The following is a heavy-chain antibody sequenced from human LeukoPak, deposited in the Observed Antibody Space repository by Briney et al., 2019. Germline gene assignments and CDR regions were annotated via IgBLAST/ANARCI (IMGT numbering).Heavy chain of an antibody. Sequence: GGSLRLSCAASGFTFSYYSMNWVRQAPGKGLEWLSYISSTISAINYADSLKGRFTISRNNAKNSPYLQMNSLRAEDTAVYYCGRVIGSYGDSAYWGQGTLVTVSS. D-gene: IGHD3-16*01. CDR3: GRVIGSYGDSAY. J-gene: IGHJ4*02. V-gene: IGHV3-48*04. CDR2: ISSTISAI. CDR1: GFTFSYYS.